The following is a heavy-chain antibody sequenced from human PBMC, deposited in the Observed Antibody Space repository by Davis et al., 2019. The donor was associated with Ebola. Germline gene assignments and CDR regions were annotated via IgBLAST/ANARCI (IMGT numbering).Heavy chain of an antibody. CDR1: GFTLSHYW. J-gene: IGHJ4*02. Sequence: GESLKISCVVSGFTLSHYWMHWVRQAPGEGLVWVSKIHGDGTTTTYADSVKGRFTTSRDKAENTLYLQMNSLRADDTALYYCARIADGDRYWGSDYWGQGTLVTVSS. V-gene: IGHV3-74*01. CDR3: ARIADGDRYWGSDY. D-gene: IGHD5-24*01. CDR2: IHGDGTTT.